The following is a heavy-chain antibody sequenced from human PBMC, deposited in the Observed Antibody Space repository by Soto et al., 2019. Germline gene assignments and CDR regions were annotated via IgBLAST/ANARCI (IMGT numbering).Heavy chain of an antibody. Sequence: VPEVKKPAASVQVSCKASGYPFTSYGIVWVRQAPGQGLEWMGWISPYSGETRYTEKFQDRLTLTTDTSTSTAYMDLRSLTSDDTAVYFCARGPVAGSDFWGQGTLVIVSS. CDR2: ISPYSGET. CDR3: ARGPVAGSDF. V-gene: IGHV1-18*01. J-gene: IGHJ4*02. D-gene: IGHD6-19*01. CDR1: GYPFTSYG.